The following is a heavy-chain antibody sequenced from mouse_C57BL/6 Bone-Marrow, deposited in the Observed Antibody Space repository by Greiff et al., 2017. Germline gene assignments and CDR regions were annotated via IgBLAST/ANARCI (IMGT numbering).Heavy chain of an antibody. Sequence: QVQLQQSGAELVKPGASVEISCKASGYAFSSYWMNWVKQRPGKGLEWIGQIYPGDGDTNYNGKFKGKATLTADKSSSTAYMQLSSLTSEDSAVYFCARENYYGSSYWFAYWGQGTLVTVSA. CDR1: GYAFSSYW. CDR3: ARENYYGSSYWFAY. J-gene: IGHJ3*01. V-gene: IGHV1-80*01. CDR2: IYPGDGDT. D-gene: IGHD1-1*01.